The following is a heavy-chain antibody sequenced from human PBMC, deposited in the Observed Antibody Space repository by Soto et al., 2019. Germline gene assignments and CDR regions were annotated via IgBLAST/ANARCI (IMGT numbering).Heavy chain of an antibody. V-gene: IGHV3-21*01. CDR1: GFTFSSYS. CDR3: ARGHPENRYCSGGSSYSEEEDYYYYMDV. CDR2: ISSSSSYK. Sequence: GGSLRLSCAASGFTFSSYSMNWVRQAPGKGLEWVSSISSSSSYKYYADSVKGRFTISRDNAKNTLYLQMNSLRAEDTAVYYCARGHPENRYCSGGSSYSEEEDYYYYMDVWGKGTTVTVSS. J-gene: IGHJ6*03. D-gene: IGHD2-15*01.